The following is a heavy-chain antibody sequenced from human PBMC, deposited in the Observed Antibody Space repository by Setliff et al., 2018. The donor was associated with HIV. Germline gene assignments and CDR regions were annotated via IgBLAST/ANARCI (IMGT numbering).Heavy chain of an antibody. CDR2: IYYSGNT. Sequence: SETLSLTCNVSGGSIRRSDYSWGWSRQPPGKGLEWIGNIYYSGNTYYNPSLKSRVIISVDTSRNQFSLKLSSVPAADTAMYYCVRDGTQCSRTTCINWVDPWGQGTLVTVSS. D-gene: IGHD2-2*01. V-gene: IGHV4-39*07. CDR1: GGSIRRSDYS. CDR3: VRDGTQCSRTTCINWVDP. J-gene: IGHJ5*02.